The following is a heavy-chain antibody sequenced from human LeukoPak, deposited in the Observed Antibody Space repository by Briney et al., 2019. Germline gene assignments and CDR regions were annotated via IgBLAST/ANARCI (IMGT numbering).Heavy chain of an antibody. V-gene: IGHV3-7*05. J-gene: IGHJ4*02. Sequence: PGGSVRLSCAASGFTLSNFWMSWVGQAPGKGLEWVANIKQDGSEKYYADSVKGRFTISRDNAKNSLYLQMNSLRAEDTAVYYCATHTSGWKGYFDYWGQGTLAIVSS. CDR1: GFTLSNFW. D-gene: IGHD6-19*01. CDR2: IKQDGSEK. CDR3: ATHTSGWKGYFDY.